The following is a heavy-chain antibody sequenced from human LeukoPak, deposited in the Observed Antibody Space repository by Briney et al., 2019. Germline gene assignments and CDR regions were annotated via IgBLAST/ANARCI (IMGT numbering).Heavy chain of an antibody. CDR1: GGSISSGSYY. D-gene: IGHD2-15*01. Sequence: SETLSLTCTVSGGSISSGSYYWRWIRQPAGKGLEWIGRIYTSGSTNYNPSLKSRVTISVDTSKNQFSLKLSSVPAADTAVYYCARDSVVVVAATWRDAFDIWGRGTMVTVSS. CDR2: IYTSGST. CDR3: ARDSVVVVAATWRDAFDI. J-gene: IGHJ3*02. V-gene: IGHV4-61*02.